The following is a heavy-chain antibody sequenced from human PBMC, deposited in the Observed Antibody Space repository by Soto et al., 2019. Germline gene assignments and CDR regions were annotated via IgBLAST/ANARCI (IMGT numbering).Heavy chain of an antibody. J-gene: IGHJ1*01. D-gene: IGHD4-17*01. CDR3: ARVVTGTGTVAEYFQH. CDR2: INAGNGNT. CDR1: GYTFTSYA. V-gene: IGHV1-3*01. Sequence: ASVKVSCKASGYTFTSYAMHWVRQAPGQRLEWMGWINAGNGNTKYSQKFQGRVTITRDTSASTAYMELSSLRSEDTAVYYCARVVTGTGTVAEYFQHWGQGTLVTVSS.